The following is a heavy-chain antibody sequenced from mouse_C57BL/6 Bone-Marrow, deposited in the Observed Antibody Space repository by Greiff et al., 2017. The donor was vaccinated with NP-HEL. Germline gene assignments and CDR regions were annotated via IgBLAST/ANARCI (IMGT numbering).Heavy chain of an antibody. CDR2: IDPANGNT. V-gene: IGHV14-3*01. J-gene: IGHJ2*01. D-gene: IGHD2-2*01. CDR3: SIYYGYDDDGRYYFDY. CDR1: GFNIKNTY. Sequence: EVQLQQSVAELVRPWASVKLSCTASGFNIKNTYMHWVKQRPEQGLEWIGRIDPANGNTKYAPKFQGKATITADTSSNTAYLQLSSLTSEDTAIYYCSIYYGYDDDGRYYFDYWGQGTTLTVSS.